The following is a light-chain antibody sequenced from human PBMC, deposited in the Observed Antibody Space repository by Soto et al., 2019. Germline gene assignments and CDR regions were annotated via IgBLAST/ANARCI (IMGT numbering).Light chain of an antibody. V-gene: IGKV2-30*01. CDR1: QSLVSSDGNTN. Sequence: DVVMTQSPLSLPVTLGQPASISCRSSQSLVSSDGNTNLSWFQQRPGRSPRRLIYKVSNRDSGVPDRFRGSGSGTDFTLTISRVAAEDVGVYYCMEVTRRRPAFGQGTKVE. CDR3: MEVTRRRPA. J-gene: IGKJ1*01. CDR2: KVS.